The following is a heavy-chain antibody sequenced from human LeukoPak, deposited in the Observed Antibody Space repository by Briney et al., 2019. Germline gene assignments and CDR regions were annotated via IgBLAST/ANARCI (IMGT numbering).Heavy chain of an antibody. CDR1: GGSISSYY. V-gene: IGHV4-59*01. D-gene: IGHD4-23*01. Sequence: PSETLSLTCTVSGGSISSYYWSWIRQPPGKGLEWIGYIYYSGSTNYNPSLKSRVTISVDTSKNQFSLKLSSVTAADTAVYYCARGWAVTRALYFDYWGQGTLVTVSS. J-gene: IGHJ4*02. CDR2: IYYSGST. CDR3: ARGWAVTRALYFDY.